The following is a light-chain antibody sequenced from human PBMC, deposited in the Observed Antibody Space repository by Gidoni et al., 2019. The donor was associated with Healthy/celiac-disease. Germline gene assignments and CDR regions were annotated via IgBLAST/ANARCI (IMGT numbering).Light chain of an antibody. V-gene: IGLV3-19*01. Sequence: SSELTQDPAVSVALGQTVRITCQGDSLRSYYASWYQQKPGQAPVLVIYGKNNRPSVIPDRFSGSSSGNTASLTLTGAQAEDEADYYCNSRDSSATHYVFGTGTKLTVL. J-gene: IGLJ1*01. CDR2: GKN. CDR3: NSRDSSATHYV. CDR1: SLRSYY.